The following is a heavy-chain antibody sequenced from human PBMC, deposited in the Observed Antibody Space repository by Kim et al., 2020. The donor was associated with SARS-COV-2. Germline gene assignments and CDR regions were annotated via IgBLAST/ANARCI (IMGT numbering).Heavy chain of an antibody. V-gene: IGHV4-31*03. D-gene: IGHD3-22*01. J-gene: IGHJ3*02. CDR2: IYYTGNT. CDR1: GGSISSGGYY. CDR3: ARADQDSSGYYFYDAFDI. Sequence: SETLSLTCTVSGGSISSGGYYWSWIRQHPGKGLEWIGYIYYTGNTYYNPSLKSRVTISVDTSKNQFSLKLSSVTAADTAVYYCARADQDSSGYYFYDAFDIWGQGTTVTVSS.